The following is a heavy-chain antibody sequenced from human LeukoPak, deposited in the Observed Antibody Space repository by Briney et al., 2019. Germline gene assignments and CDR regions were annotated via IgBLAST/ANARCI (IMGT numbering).Heavy chain of an antibody. V-gene: IGHV1-18*01. CDR1: GYTFSNFG. CDR2: ISGYSGNA. D-gene: IGHD6-19*01. Sequence: WASVTLSCKPSGYTFSNFGLAWVRQAPGQGLEWMGWISGYSGNANYAQKFQDRVVMTTDRSTSTVYMELRSVRSDDTAVYYCARETQWLVPDIWGQGTMVTVSS. CDR3: ARETQWLVPDI. J-gene: IGHJ3*02.